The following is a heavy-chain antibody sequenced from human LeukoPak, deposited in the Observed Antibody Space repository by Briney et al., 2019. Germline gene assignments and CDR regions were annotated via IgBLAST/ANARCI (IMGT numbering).Heavy chain of an antibody. Sequence: SQTPSLTCTVSAGSISSGDYYCSWIRQPPGKGLEWIAYMYYSGSTYYNPSLKSRVTMSADTSKNQLSLKLSSVTAADTAVYYCARPYYYDSRIDPWGQGILVTVSS. D-gene: IGHD3-22*01. J-gene: IGHJ5*02. V-gene: IGHV4-30-4*01. CDR2: MYYSGST. CDR1: AGSISSGDYY. CDR3: ARPYYYDSRIDP.